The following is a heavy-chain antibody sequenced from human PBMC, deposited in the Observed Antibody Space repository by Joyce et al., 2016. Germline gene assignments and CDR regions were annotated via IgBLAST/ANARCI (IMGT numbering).Heavy chain of an antibody. CDR3: ARNGAYSQDS. Sequence: QVQLQESGPGLVKPSGTLSLTCAVSGGSISSAHWWSWVRQPPGKGREWIGEIYLGGSTTYNPSLKSRVTISVDKSKNQLSLKMKSVTAADTAVYYCARNGAYSQDSWGQGTLVTVSS. V-gene: IGHV4-4*02. CDR2: IYLGGST. D-gene: IGHD5-12*01. J-gene: IGHJ5*01. CDR1: GGSISSAHW.